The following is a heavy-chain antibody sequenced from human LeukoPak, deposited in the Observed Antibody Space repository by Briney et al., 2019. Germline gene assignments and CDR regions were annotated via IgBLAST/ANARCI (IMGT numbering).Heavy chain of an antibody. J-gene: IGHJ3*02. Sequence: PGGSLRLSCAASGFTFSSYNMNWVRQAPGKGLEWVSSISSSSYIYYADSVKGRFTISRDNAKNSLYLQMNSLRAEDTAVYYCARFIVVVPAAMSAFDIWGQRTMVTVSS. V-gene: IGHV3-21*01. CDR1: GFTFSSYN. D-gene: IGHD2-2*01. CDR3: ARFIVVVPAAMSAFDI. CDR2: ISSSSYI.